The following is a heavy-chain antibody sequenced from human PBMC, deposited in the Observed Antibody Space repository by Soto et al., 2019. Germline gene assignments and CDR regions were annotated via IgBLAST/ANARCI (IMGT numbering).Heavy chain of an antibody. CDR3: AKLPLSSGQHDAFDI. D-gene: IGHD3-22*01. CDR2: ISGRGGST. Sequence: WLCLRRSCSASVFTFSSYAMSWVRQAPGKGLEWVSAISGRGGSTYYADSVKGRFTISRDNSKNTLYLQMNSLRAEDTAVYYCAKLPLSSGQHDAFDIWGQGTMVSVSS. V-gene: IGHV3-23*01. CDR1: VFTFSSYA. J-gene: IGHJ3*02.